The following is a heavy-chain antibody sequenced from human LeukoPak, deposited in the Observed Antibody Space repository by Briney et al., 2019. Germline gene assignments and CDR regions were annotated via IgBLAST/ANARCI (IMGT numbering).Heavy chain of an antibody. Sequence: GGSLRLSSTASGFTFSGHWIHWVRHAPGMGLVWVSRINEDGTDSMYAESVKGRFTISRDNAKNTVYLQMNSLRAEDTAVYHCVRDETLWTLDWWGQGTLVSVSS. CDR1: GFTFSGHW. CDR3: VRDETLWTLDW. J-gene: IGHJ4*02. D-gene: IGHD1-1*01. V-gene: IGHV3-74*03. CDR2: INEDGTDS.